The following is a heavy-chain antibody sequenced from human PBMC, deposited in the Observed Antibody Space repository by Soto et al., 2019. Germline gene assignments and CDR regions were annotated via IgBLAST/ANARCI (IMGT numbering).Heavy chain of an antibody. J-gene: IGHJ3*02. CDR1: GGTFSSYA. CDR3: AREKRNYYDSSGYWDAFDI. CDR2: IIPIFGTA. Sequence: GASVKVSCKASGGTFSSYAISWVRQAPGQGLEWMGGIIPIFGTANYAQKFQGRVTITADESTSTAYMELSSLRSEDTAVYYCAREKRNYYDSSGYWDAFDIWGQGTMVTVSS. D-gene: IGHD3-22*01. V-gene: IGHV1-69*13.